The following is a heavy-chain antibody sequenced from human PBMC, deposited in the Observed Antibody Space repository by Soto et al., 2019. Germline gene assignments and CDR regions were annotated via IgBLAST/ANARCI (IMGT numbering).Heavy chain of an antibody. J-gene: IGHJ4*01. V-gene: IGHV5-51*01. CDR1: GYSFTSYW. CDR3: AREGAYNYDSSGYYSPYYFDY. D-gene: IGHD3-22*01. CDR2: IYPGDSDT. Sequence: PGESLKISCKGSGYSFTSYWIGWVRQMPGKGLEWMGIIYPGDSDTRYSPSFQGQVTISADKSISTAYLQWSSLKASDTAMYYCAREGAYNYDSSGYYSPYYFDYWGQGTLVTVSS.